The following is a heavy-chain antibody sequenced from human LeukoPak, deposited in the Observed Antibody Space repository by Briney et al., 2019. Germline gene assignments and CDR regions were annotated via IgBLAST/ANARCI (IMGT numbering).Heavy chain of an antibody. CDR2: ITSTGRYI. D-gene: IGHD1-1*01. J-gene: IGHJ4*02. CDR1: GFNFIDYT. CDR3: ARDRQTVLDY. Sequence: GGSLRLSCAASGFNFIDYTMNWVRQAPGKGLEWVSSITSTGRYIFYADSVKGRFTISRDNARNSLYLQMNSLRAEDTAVYYCARDRQTVLDYWGQGTLVTVSS. V-gene: IGHV3-21*01.